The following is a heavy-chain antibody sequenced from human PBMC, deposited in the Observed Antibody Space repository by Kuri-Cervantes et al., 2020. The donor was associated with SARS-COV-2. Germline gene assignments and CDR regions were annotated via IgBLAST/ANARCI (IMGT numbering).Heavy chain of an antibody. V-gene: IGHV3-20*04. Sequence: GESLKISCAASGFTFDDYGMSWVRQAPGKGLEWVSGINWNGGSTGYADSVKGRFTISRDNAKNSPYLQMNSLRAEDTAVYYCARDRPTRVVLGNAFDIWGQGTMVTVSS. CDR2: INWNGGST. CDR1: GFTFDDYG. J-gene: IGHJ3*02. D-gene: IGHD2-2*01. CDR3: ARDRPTRVVLGNAFDI.